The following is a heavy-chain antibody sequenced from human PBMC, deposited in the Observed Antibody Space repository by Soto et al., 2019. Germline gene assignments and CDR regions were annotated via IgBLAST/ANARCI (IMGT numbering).Heavy chain of an antibody. V-gene: IGHV4-34*01. CDR2: INYSGST. Sequence: QVQLQQWGAGLLRPSETLSLTCAVYGGSFGGYSWSWIRQSPGKGLEWIGEINYSGSTKYNPSLKSRVTVSVDTSTNQVSLKVTSVTAADTAVYYCARKGHMVRGVLKWWTDVRDYYYMDVWGKGTTVTVSS. CDR3: ARKGHMVRGVLKWWTDVRDYYYMDV. J-gene: IGHJ6*03. CDR1: GGSFGGYS. D-gene: IGHD3-10*01.